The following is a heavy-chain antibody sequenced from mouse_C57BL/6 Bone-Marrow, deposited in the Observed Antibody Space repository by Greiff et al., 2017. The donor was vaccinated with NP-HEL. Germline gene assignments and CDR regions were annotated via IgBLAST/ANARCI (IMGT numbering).Heavy chain of an antibody. D-gene: IGHD1-1*01. J-gene: IGHJ3*01. CDR3: TSTTVVDQPSWFAY. Sequence: EVQLQQSGAELVRPGASVKLSCTASGFNIKDDYMHWVKQRPEQGLEWIGWIDPENGDTEYASKFQGKATITADTSSNTAYLQLSSLTSEDTAVYYCTSTTVVDQPSWFAYWGQGTLVTVSA. V-gene: IGHV14-4*01. CDR2: IDPENGDT. CDR1: GFNIKDDY.